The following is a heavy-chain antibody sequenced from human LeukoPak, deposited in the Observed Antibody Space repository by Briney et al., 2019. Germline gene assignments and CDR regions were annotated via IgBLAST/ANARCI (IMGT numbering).Heavy chain of an antibody. CDR2: TCCSGST. Sequence: SETLSLTCTVSGGSISSGDYYWSWIRQPPGKGLEGIGYTCCSGSTYYNPSLKSRFTIAVDTSKNHFSLKSPSVTDADPAVHSCPTPYSYHSRIDPWPQGTRVTVSS. D-gene: IGHD3-22*01. J-gene: IGHJ5*02. V-gene: IGHV4-30-4*01. CDR1: GGSISSGDYY. CDR3: PTPYSYHSRIDP.